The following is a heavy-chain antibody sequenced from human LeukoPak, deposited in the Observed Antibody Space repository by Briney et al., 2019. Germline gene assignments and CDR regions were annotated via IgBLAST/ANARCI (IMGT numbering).Heavy chain of an antibody. D-gene: IGHD3-10*01. J-gene: IGHJ6*03. V-gene: IGHV1-69*06. Sequence: SVKVSCKASGRTFSSYAISWVRQAPGQGLEWMGGIIPIFGTANYAQKFQGRVTITADKSTSTAYMELSSLRSEDTAVYYCARARNYYGSGREDGEYYYYMDVWGKGTTVTVSS. CDR3: ARARNYYGSGREDGEYYYYMDV. CDR1: GRTFSSYA. CDR2: IIPIFGTA.